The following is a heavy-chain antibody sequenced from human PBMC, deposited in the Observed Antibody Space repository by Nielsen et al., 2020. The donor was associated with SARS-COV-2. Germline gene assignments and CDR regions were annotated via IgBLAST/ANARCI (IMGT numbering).Heavy chain of an antibody. J-gene: IGHJ6*02. Sequence: GESLKISCVVSGFTISTYGMSWVRQAPGKGLEWVSAISSSTSYADSVKGRFTVSRDNSKNTLYLQMNSLRAEDTAMYYCARDNWGRMDVWGQGTTVTVSS. CDR2: ISSST. CDR3: ARDNWGRMDV. D-gene: IGHD7-27*01. V-gene: IGHV3-23*01. CDR1: GFTISTYG.